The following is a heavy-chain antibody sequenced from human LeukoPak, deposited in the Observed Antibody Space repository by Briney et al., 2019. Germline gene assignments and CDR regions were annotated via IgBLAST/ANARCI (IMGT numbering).Heavy chain of an antibody. CDR2: IYHSGST. D-gene: IGHD2-2*01. Sequence: PSQTLSLTCAVSGGSISSGGYSWSWIQQPPGQGLEWIGYIYHSGSTYYNPSLKSRVTISVDRSKNQFSLKLSSVTAADTAVYYCAGGYCSSTSCYDGYYYYGMDVWGKGTTVTVSS. J-gene: IGHJ6*04. V-gene: IGHV4-30-2*01. CDR3: AGGYCSSTSCYDGYYYYGMDV. CDR1: GGSISSGGYS.